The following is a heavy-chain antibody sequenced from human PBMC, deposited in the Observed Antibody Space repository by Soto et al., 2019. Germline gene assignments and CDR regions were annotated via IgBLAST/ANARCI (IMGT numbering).Heavy chain of an antibody. D-gene: IGHD3-10*01. V-gene: IGHV3-66*01. CDR3: ARAERFYLSYYADAFDI. J-gene: IGHJ3*02. CDR1: EFTVSSNY. CDR2: IYSGGST. Sequence: PGRSMRLSCAAAEFTVSSNYMSWVRQAPGKGLEWVSVIYSGGSTYYADSVKGRFTISRDNSKNTLYLQMNSLRAEDTAVYYCARAERFYLSYYADAFDIWGQGTMVTVSS.